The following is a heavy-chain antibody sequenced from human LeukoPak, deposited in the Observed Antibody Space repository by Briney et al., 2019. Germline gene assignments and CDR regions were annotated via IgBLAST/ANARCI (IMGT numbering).Heavy chain of an antibody. V-gene: IGHV4-61*02. CDR1: GGSISSGSYY. J-gene: IGHJ6*03. CDR3: AREEDYYYYMDV. CDR2: IYTSGST. Sequence: SETLSLTCTVSGGSISSGSYYWSRIRQPAGKGLEWIGRIYTSGSTNYNPSLKSRVTISVDTSKNQFSLKLSSVTAADTAVYYCAREEDYYYYMDVWGKGTTVTVSS.